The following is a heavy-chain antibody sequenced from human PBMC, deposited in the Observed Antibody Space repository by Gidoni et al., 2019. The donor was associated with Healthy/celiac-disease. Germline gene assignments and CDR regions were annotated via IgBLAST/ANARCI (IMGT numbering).Heavy chain of an antibody. J-gene: IGHJ4*02. CDR3: ARDTILWWGGSHYFDY. CDR1: GGSIRSGGYY. Sequence: QVQLQESGPGLVKPSQTLSLTCTVSGGSIRSGGYYWSWIRQHPGKGLEWIGYIYYSGSTYYNPSLKSRVTISVDTSKNQFSLKLSSVTAADTAVYYCARDTILWWGGSHYFDYWGQGTLVTVSS. V-gene: IGHV4-31*03. CDR2: IYYSGST. D-gene: IGHD2-21*01.